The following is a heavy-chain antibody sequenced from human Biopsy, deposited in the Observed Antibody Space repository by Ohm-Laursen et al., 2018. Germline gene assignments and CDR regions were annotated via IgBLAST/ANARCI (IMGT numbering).Heavy chain of an antibody. D-gene: IGHD2-2*01. CDR3: ARRYCSSTSCSPPFYSWFDP. CDR2: IIPIFETI. V-gene: IGHV1-69*13. J-gene: IGHJ5*02. CDR1: GYTFTSYA. Sequence: SVKVSCKASGYTFTSYAISWVRQAPGQGPEWMGGIIPIFETIDYAPKFQDRVTITADESTRTAYMELSSLKSEDTAVYYCARRYCSSTSCSPPFYSWFDPWGQGTLVTVSS.